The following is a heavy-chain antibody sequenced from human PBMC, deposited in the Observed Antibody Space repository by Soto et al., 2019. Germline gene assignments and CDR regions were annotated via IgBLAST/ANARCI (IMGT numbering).Heavy chain of an antibody. CDR2: ISGSGGST. V-gene: IGHV3-23*01. D-gene: IGHD3-3*01. Sequence: EVQLLESGGGLVQPGGSLRLSCAASGFTFTGYALSWVRQAPGKGLEWVPAISGSGGSTYYADSVKGRFTISRDNSKNTLYLQMNSLRAEDTAVYYCAKSSQLETYFDYWGQGTLVTVSS. CDR1: GFTFTGYA. J-gene: IGHJ4*02. CDR3: AKSSQLETYFDY.